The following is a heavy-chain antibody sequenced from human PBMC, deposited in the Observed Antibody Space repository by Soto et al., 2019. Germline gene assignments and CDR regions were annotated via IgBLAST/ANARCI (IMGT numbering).Heavy chain of an antibody. Sequence: PGGSLRLSCEASGFTFSDYAINWVRQVPGEGLEWLSGISGRGDTTYYADSVKGRFSISRDNSKNTLYLQMNSLGAEDAAVYYCAKEVVGALRLGMDVWGQGTTVTVSS. CDR2: ISGRGDTT. CDR3: AKEVVGALRLGMDV. J-gene: IGHJ6*02. V-gene: IGHV3-23*01. D-gene: IGHD1-26*01. CDR1: GFTFSDYA.